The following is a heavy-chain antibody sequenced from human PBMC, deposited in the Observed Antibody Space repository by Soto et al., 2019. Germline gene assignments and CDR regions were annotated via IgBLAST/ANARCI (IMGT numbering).Heavy chain of an antibody. CDR3: ANSLDILTGYYPN. Sequence: GGSLRLSCAASGFTFSSYAMSWVRQAPGKGLEWVSAISGSGGSTYYADSVKGRFTISRDNSKNTLYLQMNSLRAEDTAVYYCANSLDILTGYYPNWGQGTLVTVSS. CDR1: GFTFSSYA. CDR2: ISGSGGST. V-gene: IGHV3-23*01. D-gene: IGHD3-9*01. J-gene: IGHJ4*02.